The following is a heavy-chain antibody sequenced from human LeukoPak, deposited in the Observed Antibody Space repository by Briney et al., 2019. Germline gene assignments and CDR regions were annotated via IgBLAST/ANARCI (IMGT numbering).Heavy chain of an antibody. V-gene: IGHV1-8*01. Sequence: ASVKVSCKASGYTFTSYDINWVRQATGQGLEWMGWMNPNSGNTGYAQKFQGRVTMTRNTSISTAYMELSSLRSEDTAVYYCAREGRRQLWGKGQRDYYYYYMDVWGKGTTVTVSS. CDR3: AREGRRQLWGKGQRDYYYYYMDV. CDR2: MNPNSGNT. J-gene: IGHJ6*03. D-gene: IGHD5-18*01. CDR1: GYTFTSYD.